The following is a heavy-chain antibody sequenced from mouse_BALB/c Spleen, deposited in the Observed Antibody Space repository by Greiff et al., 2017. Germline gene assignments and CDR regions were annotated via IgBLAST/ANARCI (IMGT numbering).Heavy chain of an antibody. CDR3: ARREDYGSSSFAY. V-gene: IGHV1-9*01. Sequence: QVQLKQSGAELMKPGASVKISCKATGYTFSSYWIEWVKQRPGHGLEWIGEILPGSGSTNYNEKFKGKATFTADTSSNTAYMQLSSLTSEDSAVYYCARREDYGSSSFAYWGQGTLVTVSA. D-gene: IGHD1-1*01. CDR1: GYTFSSYW. CDR2: ILPGSGST. J-gene: IGHJ3*01.